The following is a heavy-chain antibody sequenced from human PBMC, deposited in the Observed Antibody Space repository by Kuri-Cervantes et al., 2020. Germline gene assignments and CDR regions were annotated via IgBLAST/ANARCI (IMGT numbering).Heavy chain of an antibody. V-gene: IGHV4-4*02. CDR1: GGSISTSNW. J-gene: IGHJ4*02. CDR2: VYHSGST. Sequence: SETLSLTCAVSGGSISTSNWWSWVRQPPGKGLEWIGQVYHSGSTNYNPSLKSRVTISLDKSKNQFSLKLTSVTAADTALYYCARDPHYYGSGSYWNWGQGTLVTVSS. D-gene: IGHD3-10*01. CDR3: ARDPHYYGSGSYWN.